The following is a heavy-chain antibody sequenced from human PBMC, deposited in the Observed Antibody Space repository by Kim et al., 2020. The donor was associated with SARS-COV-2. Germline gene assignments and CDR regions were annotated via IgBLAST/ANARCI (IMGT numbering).Heavy chain of an antibody. Sequence: SVKVSCKVSGGAFSNYGVRWVRQAPGQGLEWMGGLIAVFGTPNYAPKFQGRVTITTDASTTTAYMELRRLRADETAIYYCAREGPAYYFDYWGQGTLVTVAS. J-gene: IGHJ4*02. CDR2: LIAVFGTP. V-gene: IGHV1-69*05. CDR1: GGAFSNYG. CDR3: AREGPAYYFDY.